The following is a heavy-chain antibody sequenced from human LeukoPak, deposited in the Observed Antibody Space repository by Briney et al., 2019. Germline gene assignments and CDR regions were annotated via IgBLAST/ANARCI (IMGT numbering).Heavy chain of an antibody. CDR1: GSTFSSHT. D-gene: IGHD6-13*01. CDR2: IDNSGGTT. J-gene: IGHJ4*02. Sequence: PGGSLRLSCAASGSTFSSHTMNWVRQAPGKGLEWVSYIDNSGGTTYYADSVKGRFTISRDDAKNSLFLQMNSLRAEDTAVYYCAKDIVAAGLFFDYWGQGILVTVSS. CDR3: AKDIVAAGLFFDY. V-gene: IGHV3-48*04.